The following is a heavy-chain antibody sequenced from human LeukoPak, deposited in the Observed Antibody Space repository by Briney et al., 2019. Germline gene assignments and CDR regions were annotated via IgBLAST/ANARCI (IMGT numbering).Heavy chain of an antibody. J-gene: IGHJ3*02. CDR1: GGSISSSSYY. CDR3: QGNIPAFDI. CDR2: IYYSGST. V-gene: IGHV4-39*01. D-gene: IGHD2/OR15-2a*01. Sequence: SETLSLACTVSGGSISSSSYYWGWIRQPPGKGLEWIGSIYYSGSTYYNPSLKSRVTISVDTSKNQFSLKLSSVTAADTAVYYCQGNIPAFDIWGQGTMVTVSS.